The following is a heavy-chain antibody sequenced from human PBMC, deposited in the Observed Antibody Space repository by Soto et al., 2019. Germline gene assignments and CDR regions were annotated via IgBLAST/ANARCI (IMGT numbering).Heavy chain of an antibody. CDR3: ARQASGYYYGWFDP. CDR1: GGSILDSTYY. V-gene: IGHV4-39*01. D-gene: IGHD3-22*01. CDR2: IFYSGGT. J-gene: IGHJ5*02. Sequence: QLLLQESGPGLVKPSETLSLTCTVSGGSILDSTYYWAWIRQSPGKGLEWIGTIFYSGGTFYTPSLKSRVTRSVDTSNNQFSLKLSSVTAADTAVYYCARQASGYYYGWFDPWGQGTLVTVSS.